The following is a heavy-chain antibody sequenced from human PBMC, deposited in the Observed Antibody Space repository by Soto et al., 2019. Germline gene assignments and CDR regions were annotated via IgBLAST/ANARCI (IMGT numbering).Heavy chain of an antibody. CDR3: AKGAGGGYFDY. D-gene: IGHD3-16*01. CDR1: GFTFSNYA. Sequence: EVQLLESGGGLVQPGGSLRLSCAASGFTFSNYAMNWVRRAPGKGLEWVSTVSGSGGNTYYADSVKGRFTISRDNSKNTRDLQMDSLRAEATAGYYGAKGAGGGYFDYWGQGTLVTVSS. CDR2: VSGSGGNT. J-gene: IGHJ4*02. V-gene: IGHV3-23*01.